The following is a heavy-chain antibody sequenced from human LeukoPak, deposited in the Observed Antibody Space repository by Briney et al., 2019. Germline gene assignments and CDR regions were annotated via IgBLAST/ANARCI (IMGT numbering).Heavy chain of an antibody. D-gene: IGHD2/OR15-2a*01. CDR1: GYSISSGYY. CDR2: VYHTGST. CDR3: AREGNSLNWFDP. Sequence: SETLSLTCAVSGYSISSGYYWAWMRQPPGKGLEWIGSVYHTGSTHYNTSLKSRVTVSVDTSKNQFSLKLTYVTAADTAVYYCAREGNSLNWFDPWCQGTLVTVSS. J-gene: IGHJ5*02. V-gene: IGHV4-38-2*02.